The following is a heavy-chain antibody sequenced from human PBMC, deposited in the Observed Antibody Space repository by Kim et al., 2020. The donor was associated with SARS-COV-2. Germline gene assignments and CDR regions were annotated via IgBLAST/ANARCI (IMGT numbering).Heavy chain of an antibody. V-gene: IGHV3-11*01. Sequence: KGRFTISRDNAKNTLYLQMDSLRDEDTAVYYCAREKYFYDTDYYFIKYLDLWGRGTLVKVSS. CDR3: AREKYFYDTDYYFIKYLDL. J-gene: IGHJ2*01. D-gene: IGHD3-22*01.